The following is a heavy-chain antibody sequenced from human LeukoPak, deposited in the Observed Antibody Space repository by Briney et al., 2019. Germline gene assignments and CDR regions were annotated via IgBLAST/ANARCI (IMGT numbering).Heavy chain of an antibody. CDR1: X. V-gene: IGHV4-59*01. J-gene: IGHJ4*02. CDR2: IYYSGST. CDR3: ARVAYGDYVVG. Sequence: XXXWXRQPPXKGLEWIGYIYYSGSTHYNPSLKSRVTISVDTSKNQFSLKLSSVTAADTAVYYCARVAYGDYVVGWGQGTLVTVSS. D-gene: IGHD4-17*01.